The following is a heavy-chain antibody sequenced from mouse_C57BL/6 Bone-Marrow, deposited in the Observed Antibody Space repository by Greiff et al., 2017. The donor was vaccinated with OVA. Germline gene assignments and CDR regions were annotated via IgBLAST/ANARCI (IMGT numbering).Heavy chain of an antibody. J-gene: IGHJ3*01. Sequence: VMLVESGPGLVAPSQSLSITCTVSGFSLTSYAISWVRQPPGKGLEWLGVIWPGGGTNYNSALKSRLSISKDNSKSQVFLKMNSLQTDDTARYYCASHYYGSPWFAYWGQGTLVTVSA. D-gene: IGHD1-1*01. V-gene: IGHV2-9-1*01. CDR1: GFSLTSYA. CDR2: IWPGGGT. CDR3: ASHYYGSPWFAY.